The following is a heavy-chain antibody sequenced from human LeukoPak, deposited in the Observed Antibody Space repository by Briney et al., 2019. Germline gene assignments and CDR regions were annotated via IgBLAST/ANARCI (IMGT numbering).Heavy chain of an antibody. CDR1: GGSISSSSYY. V-gene: IGHV4-39*01. D-gene: IGHD3-22*01. CDR2: IYYSGST. J-gene: IGHJ4*02. CDR3: ATHYYDSSGPITPRFDY. Sequence: SETLSLTCTVSGGSISSSSYYWGWIRQPPGKGLEWIGSIYYSGSTYYNPSLKSRVTISVDTSKNQFSLKLSSVTAADTAVYYCATHYYDSSGPITPRFDYWGQGTLVTVSS.